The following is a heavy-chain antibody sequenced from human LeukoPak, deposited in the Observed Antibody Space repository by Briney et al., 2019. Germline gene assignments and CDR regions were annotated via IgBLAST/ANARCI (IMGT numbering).Heavy chain of an antibody. CDR3: ATYRQVLLPFES. D-gene: IGHD2-8*02. V-gene: IGHV3-21*04. CDR1: GFTFSRYW. CDR2: ITSSGTYI. Sequence: PGGSLRLSCVASGFTFSRYWMNWVRQAPGKALEWVSSITSSGTYIFYADSVKGRFTISRDNSKSTLSLQMNSLRAEDTAIYYCATYRQVLLPFESWGQGTLVTVSS. J-gene: IGHJ4*02.